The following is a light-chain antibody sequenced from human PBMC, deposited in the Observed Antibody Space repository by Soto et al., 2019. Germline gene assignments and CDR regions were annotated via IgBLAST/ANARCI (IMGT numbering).Light chain of an antibody. J-gene: IGKJ4*01. CDR3: QQRSNWRLT. CDR1: QGVSGS. V-gene: IGKV3-11*01. Sequence: EIVLTQSPATLSLSPGERATLSCRASQGVSGSLAWYQQKPGQAPRLLIYDASNRATGIPARFSGSGFGTDFTLTISSLEPEDFAVYYCQQRSNWRLTFGGGTKVDIK. CDR2: DAS.